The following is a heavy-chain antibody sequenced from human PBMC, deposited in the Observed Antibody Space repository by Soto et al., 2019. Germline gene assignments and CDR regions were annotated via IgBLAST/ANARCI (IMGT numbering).Heavy chain of an antibody. CDR2: IIGSDDST. V-gene: IGHV3-23*01. J-gene: IGHJ4*02. CDR3: AKRSSSSTFDY. D-gene: IGHD6-6*01. Sequence: EVQLLESGGGLVQPGESLRLSCAASGFTFSSYAMSWVRQAPGKGLEWVSVIIGSDDSTYYADYVKGRFTISRDNSKNTLYLQMNRLRAEDTAVYYCAKRSSSSTFDYWGQGTLVTVSS. CDR1: GFTFSSYA.